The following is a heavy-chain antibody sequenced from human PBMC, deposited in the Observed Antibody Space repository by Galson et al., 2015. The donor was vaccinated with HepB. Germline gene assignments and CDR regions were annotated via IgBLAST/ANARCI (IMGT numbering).Heavy chain of an antibody. D-gene: IGHD2-2*01. CDR1: GFTFRSYA. CDR3: AKEPSPYYYYYGMDV. J-gene: IGHJ6*02. V-gene: IGHV3-30*04. Sequence: SLRLSCAASGFTFRSYAMHWVRQAPGKGLEWVALISYDGGNKYYADSVKGRFTISRDNSKNTLFLQMNSLRADDTAVYYCAKEPSPYYYYYGMDVWGQGTTVTVSS. CDR2: ISYDGGNK.